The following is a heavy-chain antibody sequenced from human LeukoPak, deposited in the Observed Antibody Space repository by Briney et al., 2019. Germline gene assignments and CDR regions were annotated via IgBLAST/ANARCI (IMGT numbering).Heavy chain of an antibody. D-gene: IGHD6-19*01. CDR2: ISGGGGTT. CDR1: GFTFSSYA. J-gene: IGHJ4*02. Sequence: GGSLILSCAASGFTFSSYAMSWVRQAPGKRLEWVSAISGGGGTTYYADSVKGRFTISRDNSKNTLYLQMNTLRAEDTAIYYCAKDLVYSSGWYWFDYWGQGTLVTVSS. CDR3: AKDLVYSSGWYWFDY. V-gene: IGHV3-23*01.